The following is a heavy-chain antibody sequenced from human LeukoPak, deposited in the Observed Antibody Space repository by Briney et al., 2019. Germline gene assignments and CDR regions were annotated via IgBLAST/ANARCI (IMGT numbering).Heavy chain of an antibody. CDR3: ARDEWGEIRSFWSGREGDAFDI. CDR1: GSTFSSNP. Sequence: GGALRFSCEPPGSTFSSNPRSWVPKGPGRGRGGSSPFIIIIGNIYYADSVKGRFTISRDNAKNSLYLQMNSLRAEDTAVHYCARDEWGEIRSFWSGREGDAFDIWGQGTMVTVSS. J-gene: IGHJ3*02. V-gene: IGHV3-21*01. CDR2: FIIIIGNI. D-gene: IGHD3-3*01.